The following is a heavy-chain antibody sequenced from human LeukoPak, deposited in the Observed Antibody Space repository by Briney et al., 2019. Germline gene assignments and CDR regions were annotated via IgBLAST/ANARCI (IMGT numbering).Heavy chain of an antibody. CDR2: VWYDGNKN. CDR3: ARDRVEGSYYYYMDV. D-gene: IGHD1-1*01. Sequence: PGGSLRLSCAASRFTFSRYGMYWVRQAPGKGLEWVAAVWYDGNKNYYADSVKGRFTISRDNSKNTVYLQMTSLRAEDTAVYYCARDRVEGSYYYYMDVWGKGTTVTVSS. J-gene: IGHJ6*03. CDR1: RFTFSRYG. V-gene: IGHV3-33*07.